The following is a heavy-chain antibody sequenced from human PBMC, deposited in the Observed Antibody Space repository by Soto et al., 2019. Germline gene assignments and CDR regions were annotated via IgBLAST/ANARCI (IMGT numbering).Heavy chain of an antibody. Sequence: GGSLRLSCAASGFTFSSYSMNWVRQAPVKGLEFISYISSIFYTIYYADSVKGRFTISRYNAKNSLYLQMNSLRDYYTAVYYCARDQAPNYDSAGYYYDYWGQGALVTVSS. CDR1: GFTFSSYS. J-gene: IGHJ4*02. CDR2: ISSIFYTI. CDR3: ARDQAPNYDSAGYYYDY. D-gene: IGHD3-22*01. V-gene: IGHV3-48*02.